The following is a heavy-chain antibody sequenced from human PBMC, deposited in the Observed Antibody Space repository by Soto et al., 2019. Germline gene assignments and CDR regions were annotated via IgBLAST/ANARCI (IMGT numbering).Heavy chain of an antibody. D-gene: IGHD1-26*01. CDR2: ISWNSGSI. Sequence: EVQLVESGGGLVQPGRSLRLSCAASGFTFDDYAMHWVRQAPGKGLEWVSGISWNSGSIGYADSVKGRFTISRDNAKNSLYLQMNSLRAEDTALYYCAKDIGELLTHFDYWGQGTLVTVSS. J-gene: IGHJ4*02. CDR1: GFTFDDYA. V-gene: IGHV3-9*01. CDR3: AKDIGELLTHFDY.